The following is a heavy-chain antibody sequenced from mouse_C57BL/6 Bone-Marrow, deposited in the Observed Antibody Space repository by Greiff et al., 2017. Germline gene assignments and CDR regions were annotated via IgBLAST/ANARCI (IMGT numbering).Heavy chain of an antibody. D-gene: IGHD1-1*01. CDR2: ISSGGDYI. V-gene: IGHV5-9-1*02. CDR3: TTYLIPPPITTVVARAMDY. Sequence: EVKLMESGEGLVKPGGSLKLSCAASGFTFSSYAMSWVRQTPEKRLEWVAYISSGGDYIYYADTVKGRFTISRDNARNTLYLQMSSLKSEDTAMYYCTTYLIPPPITTVVARAMDYWGQGTSVTVSS. J-gene: IGHJ4*01. CDR1: GFTFSSYA.